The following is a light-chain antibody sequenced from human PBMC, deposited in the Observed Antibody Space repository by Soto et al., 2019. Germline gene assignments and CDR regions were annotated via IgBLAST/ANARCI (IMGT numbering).Light chain of an antibody. J-gene: IGKJ5*01. CDR2: GAS. CDR3: QQRSNWLIT. CDR1: QSVNSK. V-gene: IGKV3-15*01. Sequence: EIVMTQSPATLSVSPGERVSLYCRASQSVNSKLAWYQQTPGQAPRILIYGASTRDTGIPARFSGSGSGTDFTLAISRLEPEDFEVYYCQQRSNWLITFGQGTRLEIK.